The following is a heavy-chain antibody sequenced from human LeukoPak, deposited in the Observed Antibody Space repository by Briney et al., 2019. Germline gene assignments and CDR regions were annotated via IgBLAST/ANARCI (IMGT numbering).Heavy chain of an antibody. CDR3: AKDIRGYYDSSGYYDY. J-gene: IGHJ4*02. D-gene: IGHD3-22*01. CDR1: GFTFDDYA. CDR2: ISWNSGSI. V-gene: IGHV3-9*01. Sequence: PGRSLGLSCAASGFTFDDYAMHWVRQAPGKGLEWVSGISWNSGSIGYADSVKGRFTISRDNAKNSLYLQMNSLRAEDTALYYCAKDIRGYYDSSGYYDYWGQGTLVTVSS.